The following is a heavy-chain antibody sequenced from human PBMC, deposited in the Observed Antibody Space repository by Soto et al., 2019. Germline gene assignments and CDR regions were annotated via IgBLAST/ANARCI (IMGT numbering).Heavy chain of an antibody. CDR3: AKRPGGGWYFDL. J-gene: IGHJ2*01. Sequence: EVQLLESGGGLVQPGGSLRLSCAASGFSFSNYVMSWVRQAPGKGLEWVSSISASGGTTYYADSVKGRFTISRDNSKNTLYLQMNSLRVEDTAVFYCAKRPGGGWYFDLWGRGTLVTVS. D-gene: IGHD2-2*01. V-gene: IGHV3-23*01. CDR1: GFSFSNYV. CDR2: ISASGGTT.